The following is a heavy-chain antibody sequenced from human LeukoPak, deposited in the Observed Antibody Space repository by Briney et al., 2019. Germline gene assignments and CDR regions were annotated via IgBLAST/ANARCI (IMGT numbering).Heavy chain of an antibody. CDR3: ARVRGAYGGLDYFDY. J-gene: IGHJ4*02. Sequence: PSETLSLTCTVSGGSLSSYYWSWIRQPPGKGLEWIGYIYYSGSTNYNPSLKSRVTISVDTSKNQFSLKLSSVTAADTAVYYCARVRGAYGGLDYFDYWGQGTLVTVSS. V-gene: IGHV4-59*01. CDR1: GGSLSSYY. D-gene: IGHD4/OR15-4a*01. CDR2: IYYSGST.